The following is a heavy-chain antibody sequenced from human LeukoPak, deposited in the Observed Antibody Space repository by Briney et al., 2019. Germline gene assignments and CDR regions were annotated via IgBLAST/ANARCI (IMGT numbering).Heavy chain of an antibody. J-gene: IGHJ3*02. CDR2: ISYDGSNK. Sequence: GGSLGLSCAASGFTFSSYGMHWVRQAPGKGLEWVAVISYDGSNKYYADSVKGRFTISRDNSKNTLYLQMNSLRAEDTAVYYCAKDRVAGTFAFDIWGQGTMVTVSS. V-gene: IGHV3-30*18. CDR1: GFTFSSYG. D-gene: IGHD6-19*01. CDR3: AKDRVAGTFAFDI.